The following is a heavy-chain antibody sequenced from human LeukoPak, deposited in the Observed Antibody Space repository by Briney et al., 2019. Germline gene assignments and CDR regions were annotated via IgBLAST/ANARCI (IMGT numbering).Heavy chain of an antibody. CDR2: IGTAGDT. Sequence: GGSLRLSCAASGFTFSSYDMHWVRHATGKGLEWVSAIGTAGDTYYPGSVKGRFTISRENAKNSLYLQMNSLRAGDTAVYYCARKTYYYDSGSYSKSYYFDYWGQGTLVTVSS. CDR3: ARKTYYYDSGSYSKSYYFDY. CDR1: GFTFSSYD. D-gene: IGHD3-10*01. V-gene: IGHV3-13*04. J-gene: IGHJ4*02.